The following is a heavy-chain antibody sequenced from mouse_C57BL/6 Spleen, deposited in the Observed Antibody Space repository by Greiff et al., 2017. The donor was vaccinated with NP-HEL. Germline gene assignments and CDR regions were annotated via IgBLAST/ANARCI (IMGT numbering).Heavy chain of an antibody. D-gene: IGHD3-2*02. CDR3: AENSERSSGYSPY. CDR2: LWPGGGT. J-gene: IGHJ3*01. CDR1: GFSLTSYA. V-gene: IGHV2-9-1*01. Sequence: VQLVESGPGLVAPSQSLSITCTVSGFSLTSYAISWVRQPPGKGLEWLGVLWPGGGTNYNSALKSRLSISTDHSTSQVFLKMNRLLTDHTAKYYWAENSERSSGYSPYGGQGTLVTVSA.